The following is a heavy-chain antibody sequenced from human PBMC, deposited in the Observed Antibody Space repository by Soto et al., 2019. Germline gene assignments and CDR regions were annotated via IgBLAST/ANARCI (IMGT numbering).Heavy chain of an antibody. CDR1: GGSISTSSYY. V-gene: IGHV4-39*01. CDR3: ARQVGCTNGICYTRGTPFDY. CDR2: IYYSGST. Sequence: SETLSLKCIVSGGSISTSSYYWGWIRQPPGKGLEWIGSIYYSGSTYYNPSLKSRVTISVDTSKNQFFLRLSSVTAADTAVYYCARQVGCTNGICYTRGTPFDYWGQGTLVTVSS. D-gene: IGHD2-8*01. J-gene: IGHJ4*02.